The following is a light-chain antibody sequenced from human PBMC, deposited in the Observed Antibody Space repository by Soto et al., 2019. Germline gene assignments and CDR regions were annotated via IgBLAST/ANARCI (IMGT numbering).Light chain of an antibody. CDR2: GAS. CDR3: QQYGSSPPNT. J-gene: IGKJ2*01. V-gene: IGKV3-20*01. CDR1: QSVSSSY. Sequence: EIVLTQSPGTLSLSPGERATLSCRASQSVSSSYLDWYQQKPGQAPRLLIYGASSRATGIPDRFSGSGSGTDFTLTISRLEPEDFAVYYCQQYGSSPPNTFGQGTKLEIK.